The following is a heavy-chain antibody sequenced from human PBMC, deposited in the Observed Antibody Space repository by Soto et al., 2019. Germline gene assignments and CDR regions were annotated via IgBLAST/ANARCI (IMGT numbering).Heavy chain of an antibody. D-gene: IGHD6-19*01. J-gene: IGHJ4*02. Sequence: GGSLRLSCAASGFTFSSYAMHWVRQAPGKGLEWVAVISYDGSNKYYADSVKGRFTISRDNSKNTLYLPMNSLRAEDTAVYYCARGAGSSGWYSFPFDYWGQGTLVTVSS. CDR1: GFTFSSYA. CDR3: ARGAGSSGWYSFPFDY. V-gene: IGHV3-30-3*01. CDR2: ISYDGSNK.